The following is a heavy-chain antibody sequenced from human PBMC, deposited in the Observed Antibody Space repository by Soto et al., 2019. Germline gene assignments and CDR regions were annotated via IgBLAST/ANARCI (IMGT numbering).Heavy chain of an antibody. Sequence: EVQLVESGGGLVQPGGSLRLSCAASGFTFSSYSMNWVRQAPGKGLEWVSYISSSSSTIYYADSVKGRFTISRDNAKNSLYLQMNSLRDEDTAVYYCAREEDRIAAAGLRPFPYYYYYGMDVWGQGTTVTVSS. CDR1: GFTFSSYS. CDR3: AREEDRIAAAGLRPFPYYYYYGMDV. CDR2: ISSSSSTI. J-gene: IGHJ6*02. V-gene: IGHV3-48*02. D-gene: IGHD6-13*01.